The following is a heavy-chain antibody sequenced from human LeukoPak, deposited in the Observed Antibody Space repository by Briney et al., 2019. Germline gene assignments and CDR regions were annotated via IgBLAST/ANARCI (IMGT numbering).Heavy chain of an antibody. Sequence: SETLSLTCTVSGGSISSYYWSWIRQPPGKGLEWIGYIYYSGSTNYNPSLKSRVTISVDTSKNQFSLKLSSVTAADTAVYYCARHVVPADSSWFDPWGQGTLVTVSS. J-gene: IGHJ5*02. CDR2: IYYSGST. D-gene: IGHD2-2*01. CDR3: ARHVVPADSSWFDP. CDR1: GGSISSYY. V-gene: IGHV4-59*08.